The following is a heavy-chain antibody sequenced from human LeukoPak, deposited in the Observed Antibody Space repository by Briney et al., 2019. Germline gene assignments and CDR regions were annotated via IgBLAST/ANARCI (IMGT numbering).Heavy chain of an antibody. D-gene: IGHD4-17*01. CDR2: ISGSGGGT. CDR1: GFTFSSYA. Sequence: GGSLRLSCAASGFTFSSYAMYWVRQAPGKGLEWVSAISGSGGGTYYADSVKGRFTISRDNSKNTLYMQMNNLSAEDTAVYYCAKDLSYGDYVGGLIDYWGQGTLVTVSS. V-gene: IGHV3-23*01. J-gene: IGHJ4*02. CDR3: AKDLSYGDYVGGLIDY.